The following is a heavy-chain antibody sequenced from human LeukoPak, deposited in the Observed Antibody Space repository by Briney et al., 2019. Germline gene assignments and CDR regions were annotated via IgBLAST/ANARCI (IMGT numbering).Heavy chain of an antibody. J-gene: IGHJ4*02. CDR2: IKYDGDEE. D-gene: IGHD6-19*01. Sequence: GGSLRLSCAASGFTFSDYWMSWTRQAPGKGLEWVANIKYDGDEEYYVDSVKGRFTISRDNAKSSLYLQLNSLRIEDTAVYYCAREAVAGTYYFDYWGQGTLVTVSS. V-gene: IGHV3-7*01. CDR1: GFTFSDYW. CDR3: AREAVAGTYYFDY.